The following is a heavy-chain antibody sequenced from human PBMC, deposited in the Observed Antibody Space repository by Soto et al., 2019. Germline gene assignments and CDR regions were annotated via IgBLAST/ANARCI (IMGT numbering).Heavy chain of an antibody. D-gene: IGHD3-10*01. V-gene: IGHV3-48*02. Sequence: GGSLRLSCAASGFTFSSYMMSWVRQSPGKGLEWISYISSISSTIYYADSVKGRFTISRDNGKNSLYLQMNSLRDEDTAVYYCARGEPYGSGSYYPTWFDPWGQGTLVTVSS. CDR3: ARGEPYGSGSYYPTWFDP. CDR1: GFTFSSYM. CDR2: ISSISSTI. J-gene: IGHJ5*02.